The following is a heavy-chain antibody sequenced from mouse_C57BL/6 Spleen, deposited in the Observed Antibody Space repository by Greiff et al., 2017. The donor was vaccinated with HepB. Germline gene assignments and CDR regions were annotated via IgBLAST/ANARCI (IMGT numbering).Heavy chain of an antibody. D-gene: IGHD1-1*01. CDR1: GYAFSSYW. J-gene: IGHJ2*01. CDR2: IYPGDGDT. Sequence: VQLQQSGAELVKPGASVKISCKASGYAFSSYWMNWVKQRPGKGLEWIGQIYPGDGDTNYNGKFKGKATLIAGKSSSPAYMELSSLTAEEPAVVFCARGGEHGRRYYFDYWSKGTTLTVAS. V-gene: IGHV1-80*01. CDR3: ARGGEHGRRYYFDY.